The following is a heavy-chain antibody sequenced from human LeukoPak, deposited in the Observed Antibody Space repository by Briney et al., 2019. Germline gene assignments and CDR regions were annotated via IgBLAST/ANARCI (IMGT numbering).Heavy chain of an antibody. D-gene: IGHD3-10*01. CDR1: GGSISSYY. CDR2: IYYSGST. J-gene: IGHJ4*02. CDR3: ASLKGTMVRGPFDY. V-gene: IGHV4-59*01. Sequence: SETLSLTCTVSGGSISSYYWSWIRQPPGKGLEWIGYIYYSGSTNYNPSLKSRVTISVDTSKNQFSLRLSSVTAADTAVYYCASLKGTMVRGPFDYWGQGTLVTVSS.